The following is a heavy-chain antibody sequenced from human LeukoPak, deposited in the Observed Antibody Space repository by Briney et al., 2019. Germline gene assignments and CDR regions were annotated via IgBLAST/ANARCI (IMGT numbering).Heavy chain of an antibody. J-gene: IGHJ4*02. V-gene: IGHV1-18*01. D-gene: IGHD3-3*01. CDR1: GSTFSSYS. Sequence: ASVKLSCNSSGSTFSSYSISWGREAPAPGLEWKGGISVYNRNTNYAQKVQGRVTMTTDTSTSTAYMELRSLRSDGTAVYYCARVYRFWEWLLMAYWGQGTLVTVSS. CDR3: ARVYRFWEWLLMAY. CDR2: ISVYNRNT.